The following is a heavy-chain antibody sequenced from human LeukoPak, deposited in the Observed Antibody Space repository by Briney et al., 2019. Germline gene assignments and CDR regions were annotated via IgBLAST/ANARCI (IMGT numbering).Heavy chain of an antibody. CDR3: AKPAAPTGGVQCSAP. J-gene: IGHJ5*02. V-gene: IGHV3-30*18. D-gene: IGHD3-16*01. Sequence: GGSLRLSCAASGFTFSSYGMHWVRQAPGKGLEWVAVISYDGSNKYYADSVKGRFTISRDNSKNTLYLQMNSLRAEDTAVYYCAKPAAPTGGVQCSAPGGQEPLVPVPS. CDR1: GFTFSSYG. CDR2: ISYDGSNK.